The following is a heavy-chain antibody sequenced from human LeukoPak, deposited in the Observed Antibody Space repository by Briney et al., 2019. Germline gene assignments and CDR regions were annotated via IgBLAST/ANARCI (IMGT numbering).Heavy chain of an antibody. V-gene: IGHV4-31*03. Sequence: SETLSLTCTVSGGSISSGGYYWSWIRQHPGKGLEWIGYIYYSGSTYYNPSLKSRVTISVDTSKNQFSLKLSSVTAADTAVYYCARGQQQLVPLSYFDYWGQGTLVTVSS. J-gene: IGHJ4*02. CDR2: IYYSGST. CDR1: GGSISSGGYY. CDR3: ARGQQQLVPLSYFDY. D-gene: IGHD6-13*01.